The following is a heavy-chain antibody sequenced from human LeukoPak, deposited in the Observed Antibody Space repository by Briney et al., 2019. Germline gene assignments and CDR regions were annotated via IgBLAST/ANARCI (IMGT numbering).Heavy chain of an antibody. CDR2: ISGSGGST. CDR3: AKGHPTYYDILTGYYFDY. J-gene: IGHJ4*02. Sequence: GGSLRLSCAGSGFTFNNYAMSWVRQAPGKGLEWVSAISGSGGSTYYADSVKGRFTISRDNSKNTLYLQMNSLRAEDTAVYYCAKGHPTYYDILTGYYFDYWGQGTLVTVSS. CDR1: GFTFNNYA. D-gene: IGHD3-9*01. V-gene: IGHV3-23*01.